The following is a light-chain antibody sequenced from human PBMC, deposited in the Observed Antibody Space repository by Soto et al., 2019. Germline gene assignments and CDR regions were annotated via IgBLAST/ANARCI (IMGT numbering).Light chain of an antibody. CDR1: QGINNY. CDR2: GAS. Sequence: DIQMTQSPSSLSASLGDRVTITCRASQGINNYLAWYQQRPGKVPKLLLSGASSLHSGVPSRFNGSGSGTDFTLTISSLQPEDVATYYCQKYNSAPWTFGQGTKIEIK. V-gene: IGKV1-27*01. CDR3: QKYNSAPWT. J-gene: IGKJ1*01.